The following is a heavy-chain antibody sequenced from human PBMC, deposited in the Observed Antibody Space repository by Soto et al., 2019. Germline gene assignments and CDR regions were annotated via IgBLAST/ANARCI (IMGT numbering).Heavy chain of an antibody. V-gene: IGHV4-59*01. CDR3: ARDGGGITIFGVVSEYYMDV. J-gene: IGHJ6*03. D-gene: IGHD3-3*01. CDR2: IYYSGST. Sequence: QVQLQESGPGLVKPSETLSLTCTVSGGSISNYYWSWIRQPPGKGLEWIGYIYYSGSTNYNPSLKSRVTISVDTSKNQFSLKLSSVTAADTAVYYCARDGGGITIFGVVSEYYMDVWGKGTTVTVSS. CDR1: GGSISNYY.